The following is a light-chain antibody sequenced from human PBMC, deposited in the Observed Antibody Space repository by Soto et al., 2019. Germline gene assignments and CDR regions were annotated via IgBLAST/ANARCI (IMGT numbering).Light chain of an antibody. CDR1: SSNIGAGYD. J-gene: IGLJ2*01. Sequence: QSVLTQPPSVSGAPGQRVTISCTGSSSNIGAGYDVHWYQQLPGTAPKLLIYGNSNRPSGVPDRFSGSKSGTSASLAITALQAEDEADYYCQSYDSSLRGVVFGGGTKLTVL. V-gene: IGLV1-40*01. CDR3: QSYDSSLRGVV. CDR2: GNS.